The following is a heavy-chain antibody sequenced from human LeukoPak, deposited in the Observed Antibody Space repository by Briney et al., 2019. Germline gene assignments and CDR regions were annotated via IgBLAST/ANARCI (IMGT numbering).Heavy chain of an antibody. CDR2: IYPGDSDT. CDR1: GYRFNSYW. V-gene: IGHV5-51*01. CDR3: ARNTAFDI. Sequence: KHGESLKISCKGSGYRFNSYWIAWVRQMPGKGLEWMGIIYPGDSDTRYSPSFQGQVTISADKSISTAYLQWSSLKASGTAMYYCARNTAFDIWGQGTMVTVSS. J-gene: IGHJ3*02.